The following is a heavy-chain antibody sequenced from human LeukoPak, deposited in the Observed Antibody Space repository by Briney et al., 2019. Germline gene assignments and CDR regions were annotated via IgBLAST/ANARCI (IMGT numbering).Heavy chain of an antibody. D-gene: IGHD1-26*01. CDR3: ARDMSGSYYFDY. CDR2: IKEDGSEK. V-gene: IGHV3-7*01. Sequence: GGSLRLSCAASRFTFGSYWMTWVRQAPGKGLEWVANIKEDGSEKYYVDFVKGRFTISRDNAKNSLYLQMNSLRAEDTAVYYCARDMSGSYYFDYWGQGILVTVSS. J-gene: IGHJ4*02. CDR1: RFTFGSYW.